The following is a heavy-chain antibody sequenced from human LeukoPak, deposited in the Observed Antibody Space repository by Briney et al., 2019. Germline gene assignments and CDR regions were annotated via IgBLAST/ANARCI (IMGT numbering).Heavy chain of an antibody. J-gene: IGHJ4*02. CDR2: INSDGSGT. CDR1: GFTFTSCW. CDR3: ARGFGRNFDY. Sequence: PGGTLRLSCAASGFTFTSCWMHWVRQAPGKGLVWVSRINSDGSGTSYADSVKGRFTISRDTAKHTLYLQMNSLRAEDTAVYYCARGFGRNFDYWGQGTLVTVSS. D-gene: IGHD2-15*01. V-gene: IGHV3-74*01.